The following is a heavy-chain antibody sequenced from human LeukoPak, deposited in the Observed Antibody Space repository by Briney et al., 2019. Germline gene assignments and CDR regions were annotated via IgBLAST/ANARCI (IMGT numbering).Heavy chain of an antibody. J-gene: IGHJ3*02. CDR3: ARRAEVAVIRYTYYYDSSGYWGAFDI. CDR1: GYTFTSYY. D-gene: IGHD3-22*01. CDR2: INPSGGST. Sequence: EASVKVSCKASGYTFTSYYMHWVRQAPGQGLEWMGIINPSGGSTSYAQKFQGRVTMTRDTSISTAYMELSRLRSDDTAVYYCARRAEVAVIRYTYYYDSSGYWGAFDIWGQGTMVTVPS. V-gene: IGHV1-46*01.